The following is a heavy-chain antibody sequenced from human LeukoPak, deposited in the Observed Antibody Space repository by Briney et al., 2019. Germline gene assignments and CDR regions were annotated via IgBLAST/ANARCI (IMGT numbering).Heavy chain of an antibody. CDR2: IYGSGDI. V-gene: IGHV4-38-2*02. CDR1: GYSISSGYY. J-gene: IGHJ4*02. CDR3: EREPQGIETTGEDY. D-gene: IGHD1-26*01. Sequence: ASETLSLTCTVSGYSISSGYYWAWTRQPPGKGLKWIGSIYGSGDIYYLPSLKSRFTISVDTTKNQFSLKLTSVTAADTAVYYCEREPQGIETTGEDYWGQGPLLIVSS.